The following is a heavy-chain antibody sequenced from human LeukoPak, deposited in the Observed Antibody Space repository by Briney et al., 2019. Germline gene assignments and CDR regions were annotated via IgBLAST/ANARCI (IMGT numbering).Heavy chain of an antibody. Sequence: GGSLRLSCAASGFSFDYYGMHWVRQAPGKGLEWVSGISWNSDDIGYADSVKGRFTVSRDNAKNTLYLQMSSLRAEDTAVYYCARFRATYYYDSSGYYYPNYWGQGTLVTVSS. D-gene: IGHD3-22*01. V-gene: IGHV3-9*01. CDR2: ISWNSDDI. J-gene: IGHJ4*02. CDR1: GFSFDYYG. CDR3: ARFRATYYYDSSGYYYPNY.